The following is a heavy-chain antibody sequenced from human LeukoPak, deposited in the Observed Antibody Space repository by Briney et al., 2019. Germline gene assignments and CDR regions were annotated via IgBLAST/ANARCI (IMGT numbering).Heavy chain of an antibody. CDR1: GFTFSNNW. J-gene: IGHJ4*02. CDR3: SRATVAAAGDY. D-gene: IGHD6-13*01. V-gene: IGHV3-7*01. CDR2: IKPDGSEK. Sequence: GGSLRLSCAASGFTFSNNWMTWVRQAPGKGLEWVANIKPDGSEKNYVDSVKGRFTISRDNAKNSLYLQMSSLRAEDTAVYYCSRATVAAAGDYWGQGILVTVSS.